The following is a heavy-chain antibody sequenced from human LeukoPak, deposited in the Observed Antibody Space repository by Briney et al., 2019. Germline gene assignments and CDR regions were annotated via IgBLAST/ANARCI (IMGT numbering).Heavy chain of an antibody. CDR1: GFTFSSYW. CDR2: IKQDGSEK. CDR3: ARDRHRSGWSLDY. Sequence: GGSLSPSCAASGFTFSSYWMSGVRQPPGRGVEGAANIKQDGSEKYYVDSVKGRFTISRDNAKNSLYLQMNSLRAEDTAVYYCARDRHRSGWSLDYWGQGTLVTVSS. J-gene: IGHJ4*02. V-gene: IGHV3-7*01. D-gene: IGHD6-19*01.